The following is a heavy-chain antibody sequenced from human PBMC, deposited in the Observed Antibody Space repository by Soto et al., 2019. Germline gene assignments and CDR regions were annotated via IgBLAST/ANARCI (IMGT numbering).Heavy chain of an antibody. J-gene: IGHJ4*02. CDR2: ISSASSET. CDR3: ARVAY. Sequence: GGSLRPSFEASGFTFRRDSMNWVRQAPGKGLEWVASISSASSETWYADSVKGRFIISRDNARNSLFLQMNTLRPEDSAIYYCARVAYWGPGTQVTVSS. CDR1: GFTFRRDS. V-gene: IGHV3-21*01.